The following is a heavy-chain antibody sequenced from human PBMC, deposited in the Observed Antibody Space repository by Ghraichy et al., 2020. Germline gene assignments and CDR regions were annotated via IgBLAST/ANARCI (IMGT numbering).Heavy chain of an antibody. CDR1: GFMFSSYW. CDR3: AKCRGTTWNDALDV. CDR2: VKPDGGEK. V-gene: IGHV3-7*01. D-gene: IGHD1-1*01. J-gene: IGHJ3*01. Sequence: GGSLRLSCAASGFMFSSYWVTWVRQAPGKGLEWVANVKPDGGEKNYVGSVKGRFTISRDNAKKSLYLQMNSLRAEDTAVYYCAKCRGTTWNDALDVWGQGTMGTVSS.